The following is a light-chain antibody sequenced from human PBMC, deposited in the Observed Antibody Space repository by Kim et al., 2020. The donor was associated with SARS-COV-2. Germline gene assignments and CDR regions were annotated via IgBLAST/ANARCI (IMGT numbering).Light chain of an antibody. V-gene: IGKV1-27*01. CDR2: AAS. Sequence: DIQMTQSPSSLSASVGDRVTITCRASQGISTYLAWYQQKPGKVPILLIYAASILQSGVPSRFVGSGSGTDFTLTISSLQPEDVATYYCQEYNSAPRTIGRGTKVDIK. CDR3: QEYNSAPRT. CDR1: QGISTY. J-gene: IGKJ1*01.